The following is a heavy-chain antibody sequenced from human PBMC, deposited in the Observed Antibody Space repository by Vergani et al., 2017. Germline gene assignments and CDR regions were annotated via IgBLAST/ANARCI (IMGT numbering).Heavy chain of an antibody. D-gene: IGHD3-9*01. Sequence: QLQLQESGPGLVKPSETLSLTCTVSGGSISSSSYYWGWIRQPPGKGLEWIGSIYYSGSTYYNPSLKSRVTISVDTSKNQFSLKLSSVTAADTAVYYCARLRYFDWVLYYFDYWGQGTRFTVSS. J-gene: IGHJ4*02. CDR2: IYYSGST. V-gene: IGHV4-39*01. CDR3: ARLRYFDWVLYYFDY. CDR1: GGSISSSSYY.